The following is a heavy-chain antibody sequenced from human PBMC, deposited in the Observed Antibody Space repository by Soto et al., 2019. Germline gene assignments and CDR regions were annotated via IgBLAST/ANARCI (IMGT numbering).Heavy chain of an antibody. V-gene: IGHV4-30-2*01. CDR2: IYHSGST. Sequence: SETLSLTCAVSGGSISSGGYSWSWIRQPPGKGLEWIGYIYHSGSTYYNPSLKSRVTISVDRSKNQFSLKLSSVTAADTAVYYCARACGDSPHFDYWGQGTLVTVSS. J-gene: IGHJ4*02. D-gene: IGHD4-17*01. CDR1: GGSISSGGYS. CDR3: ARACGDSPHFDY.